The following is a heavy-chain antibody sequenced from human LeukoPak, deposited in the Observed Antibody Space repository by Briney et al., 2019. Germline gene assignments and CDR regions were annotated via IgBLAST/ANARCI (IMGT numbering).Heavy chain of an antibody. CDR3: AVPQWELLN. V-gene: IGHV3-23*01. CDR2: ISAGGGSAGSGTT. Sequence: GGTLRLSCAASGFTFSIYTMSWVRHTPGKGLEWVSAISAGGGSAGSGTTYYADSVKGRFTISRDNSKNTLYLQMNSLRADDTAVYFCAVPQWELLNWGQGTLVTVSS. J-gene: IGHJ4*02. D-gene: IGHD1-26*01. CDR1: GFTFSIYT.